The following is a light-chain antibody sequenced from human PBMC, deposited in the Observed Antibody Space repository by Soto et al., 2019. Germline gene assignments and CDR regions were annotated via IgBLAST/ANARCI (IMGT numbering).Light chain of an antibody. CDR1: QTISSF. CDR3: QPSYSTPSS. V-gene: IGKV1-39*01. CDR2: ATS. Sequence: DIQMTQSPSFLSASLGDRVTITCRARQTISSFLYWYQQRPGKAPKLLIYATSNLHSGVPSRFSGAGSGTDFTHTINSLQPEDFATYYLQPSYSTPSSFGQRTKL. J-gene: IGKJ2*01.